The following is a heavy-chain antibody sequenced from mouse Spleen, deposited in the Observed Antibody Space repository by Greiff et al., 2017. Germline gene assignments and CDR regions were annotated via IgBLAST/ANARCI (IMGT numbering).Heavy chain of an antibody. CDR3: ASMITTGFAY. Sequence: VQLQQPGAELVKPGASVKLSCKASGYTFTSYWMQWVKPRPGQGLEWIGEIDPSDSYTNYNQKFKGKATLTVDTSSSTAYMQLSSLTSEDSAVYYCASMITTGFAYWGQGTLVTVSA. V-gene: IGHV1-50*01. J-gene: IGHJ3*01. CDR1: GYTFTSYW. D-gene: IGHD2-4*01. CDR2: IDPSDSYT.